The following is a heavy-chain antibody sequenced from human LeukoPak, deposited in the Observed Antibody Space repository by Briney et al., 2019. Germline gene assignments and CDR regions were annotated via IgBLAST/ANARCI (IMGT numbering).Heavy chain of an antibody. J-gene: IGHJ6*02. D-gene: IGHD1-1*01. CDR1: GFTFSSYW. V-gene: IGHV3-7*04. CDR2: IKEDGSET. CDR3: ARGGGTGFN. Sequence: GGSLRLSCAASGFTFSSYWMSWVRQAPGKGLEWVAYIKEDGSETYYLDSVKGRLTISRDNAQNSLHLEMNSLRSEDTAVYYCARGGGTGFNWGQGTTVTVSS.